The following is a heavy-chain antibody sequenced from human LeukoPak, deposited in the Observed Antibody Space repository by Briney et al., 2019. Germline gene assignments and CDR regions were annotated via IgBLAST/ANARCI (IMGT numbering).Heavy chain of an antibody. CDR1: GYSFTSYW. V-gene: IGHV5-51*01. Sequence: GESLKISCKGSGYSFTSYWIGWVRQMPGKGLEWMGIIYPGVSDTRYSPSFQGQVTISADKSISTAYLQWSSLKASDTAMYYCARGIKPIRYYYGSRVFYFDYWGQGTLVTVSS. CDR2: IYPGVSDT. J-gene: IGHJ4*02. D-gene: IGHD3-10*01. CDR3: ARGIKPIRYYYGSRVFYFDY.